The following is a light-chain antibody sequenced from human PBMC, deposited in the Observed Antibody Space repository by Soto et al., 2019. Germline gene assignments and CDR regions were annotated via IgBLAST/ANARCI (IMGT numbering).Light chain of an antibody. CDR1: KLGDKY. V-gene: IGLV3-1*01. CDR3: QAWDRSTGV. CDR2: QDS. Sequence: SYELTQPPSVSVSPGETASITCSGDKLGDKYVCWYHQKPGQSPVLVIYQDSKRPSGIPERFSGSNSGNTATLTISGTQPMDEADYYCQAWDRSTGVFGTGIKLTVL. J-gene: IGLJ1*01.